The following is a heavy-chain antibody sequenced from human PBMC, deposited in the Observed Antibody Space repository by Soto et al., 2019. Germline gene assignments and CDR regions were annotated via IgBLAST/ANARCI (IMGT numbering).Heavy chain of an antibody. J-gene: IGHJ4*02. CDR3: ARVGPRLSSSWLDY. D-gene: IGHD6-13*01. V-gene: IGHV3-7*01. CDR1: GFTFSSYW. Sequence: GGSLRLSCAASGFTFSSYWMSWVRQAPGKGLEWVANIKQDGSEKYYVDSVKGRFTISRDNAKNSLYLQMNSLRAEDTAVYYCARVGPRLSSSWLDYWGQGTLVTVS. CDR2: IKQDGSEK.